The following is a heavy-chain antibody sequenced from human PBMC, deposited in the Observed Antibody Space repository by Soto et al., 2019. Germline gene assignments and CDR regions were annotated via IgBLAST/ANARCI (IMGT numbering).Heavy chain of an antibody. Sequence: QVQLVQSGAEVKKPGASVKVSCKASGYTFTSYAMHWVRQAPGQRLEWMGWINAGNGNTKYSQKFQSIVTITRETSASTAYMELSSLRSEDTAVYYCARAGVRGSLNGEFDDWGQGTLVTVSS. V-gene: IGHV1-3*01. CDR1: GYTFTSYA. CDR2: INAGNGNT. J-gene: IGHJ4*02. CDR3: ARAGVRGSLNGEFDD. D-gene: IGHD3-10*01.